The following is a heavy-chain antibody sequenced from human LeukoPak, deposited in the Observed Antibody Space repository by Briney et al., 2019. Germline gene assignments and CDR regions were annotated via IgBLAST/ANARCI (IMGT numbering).Heavy chain of an antibody. CDR1: GGSISSYY. Sequence: SETLSLTCTVSGGSISSYYWSWIRQPPGKGLEWIGYIYYSGSTNYSPSLKSRVTISVDTSKNQFSLKLSSVTAADTAVYYCARITYDYVWGSYRNDYWGQGTLVTVSS. CDR3: ARITYDYVWGSYRNDY. D-gene: IGHD3-16*02. CDR2: IYYSGST. J-gene: IGHJ4*02. V-gene: IGHV4-59*12.